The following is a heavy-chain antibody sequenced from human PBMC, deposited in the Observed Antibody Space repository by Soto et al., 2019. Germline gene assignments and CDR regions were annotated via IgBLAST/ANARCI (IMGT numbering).Heavy chain of an antibody. Sequence: GGSLRLSCAASGFTFSSYAMSWVRQAPGKGLEWVSAISGSGGSTYYADSVKGRFTISRDNSKNTLYLQMNSLRAEDTAVYYCAKDPVLVVPAAMRLEPDYWGQGTLVTVSS. CDR2: ISGSGGST. J-gene: IGHJ4*02. V-gene: IGHV3-23*01. CDR1: GFTFSSYA. D-gene: IGHD2-2*01. CDR3: AKDPVLVVPAAMRLEPDY.